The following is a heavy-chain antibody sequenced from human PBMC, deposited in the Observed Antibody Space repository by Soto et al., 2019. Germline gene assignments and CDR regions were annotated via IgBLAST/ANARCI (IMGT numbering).Heavy chain of an antibody. Sequence: QVQLVQSGAEVRKPGSSVQVSCKASGGTFYTYTFSWVRQAPGQGLEWMGSITPIYPTTNYAEKFQGRLTVTADGSTNTAYRELISLTSDDPAVYYCARIPRYSFPTSDDLDSWGQGTLVTVSS. CDR3: ARIPRYSFPTSDDLDS. V-gene: IGHV1-69*15. CDR1: GGTFYTYT. J-gene: IGHJ4*02. CDR2: ITPIYPTT. D-gene: IGHD5-18*01.